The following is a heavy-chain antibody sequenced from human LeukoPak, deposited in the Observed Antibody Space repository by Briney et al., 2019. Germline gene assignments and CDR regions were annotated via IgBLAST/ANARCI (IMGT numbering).Heavy chain of an antibody. CDR2: MYYNRST. V-gene: IGHV4-59*01. D-gene: IGHD6-13*01. CDR1: GGSISSYY. J-gene: IGHJ6*03. Sequence: SETLSLTCTVSGGSISSYYWSWIRQPPGKGLEWIGYMYYNRSTNYNPSLKSRVTISVDTSKNQFSLKLSSVTAADTAVYFCARGRVSSSSWSSTYYYYFYMDVWGKGTTVTVSS. CDR3: ARGRVSSSSWSSTYYYYFYMDV.